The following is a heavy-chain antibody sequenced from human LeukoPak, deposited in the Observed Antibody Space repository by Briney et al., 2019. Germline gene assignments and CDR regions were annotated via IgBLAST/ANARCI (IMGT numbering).Heavy chain of an antibody. V-gene: IGHV4-34*01. CDR3: ARRARYCSGGSCYSHFYYYYYMDV. D-gene: IGHD2-15*01. CDR1: GGSFSGYY. Sequence: ASETLSLTCAVYGGSFSGYYWSWIRQPPGKRLEWIGEINHSESTNYNPSLKSRVTISVDTSKNQFSLKLSSVTAADTAVYYCARRARYCSGGSCYSHFYYYYYMDVWGKGTTVTISS. J-gene: IGHJ6*03. CDR2: INHSEST.